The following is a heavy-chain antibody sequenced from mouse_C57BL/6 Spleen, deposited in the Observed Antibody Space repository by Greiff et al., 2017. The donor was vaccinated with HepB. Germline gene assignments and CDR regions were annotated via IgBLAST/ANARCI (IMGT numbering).Heavy chain of an antibody. CDR2: INPSTGGT. J-gene: IGHJ3*01. V-gene: IGHV1-42*01. Sequence: EVQLQQSGPELVKPGASVKISCKASGYSFTGYYMNWVKQSPEKSLEWIGEINPSTGGTTYNQKFKAKATLTVDKSSSTAYMQLKSLTSEDSAVYYCARMMAFWGQGTLVTVSA. D-gene: IGHD2-3*01. CDR1: GYSFTGYY. CDR3: ARMMAF.